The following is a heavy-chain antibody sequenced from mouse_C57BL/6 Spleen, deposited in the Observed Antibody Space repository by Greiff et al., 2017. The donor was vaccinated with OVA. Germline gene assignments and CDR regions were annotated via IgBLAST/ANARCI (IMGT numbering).Heavy chain of an antibody. CDR1: GFTFSDYG. CDR3: ARKATLRYYFDY. V-gene: IGHV5-17*01. D-gene: IGHD3-2*02. CDR2: ISRGSSTI. Sequence: EVQVVESGGGLVKPGGSLKLSCAASGFTFSDYGMHWVRQAPEKGLEWVAYISRGSSTIYYADTVKGRVTISRDNAKNTLFLQMTSLRSEDTAMYYCARKATLRYYFDYWGQGTTLTVSS. J-gene: IGHJ2*01.